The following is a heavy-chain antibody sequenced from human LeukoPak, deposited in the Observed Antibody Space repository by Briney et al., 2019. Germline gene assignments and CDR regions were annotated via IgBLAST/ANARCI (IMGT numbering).Heavy chain of an antibody. D-gene: IGHD6-19*01. CDR3: AKFITVAGSYFDY. J-gene: IGHJ4*02. CDR1: GFTFSDYY. CDR2: ISGSGDST. V-gene: IGHV3-23*01. Sequence: GGSLRLSCAASGFTFSDYYMSYIRQAPGKGLEWVSAISGSGDSTYYADSVKGRFTIFRDNSKNTLYLQMNSLRAEDTAVYYCAKFITVAGSYFDYWGQGTLVTVSS.